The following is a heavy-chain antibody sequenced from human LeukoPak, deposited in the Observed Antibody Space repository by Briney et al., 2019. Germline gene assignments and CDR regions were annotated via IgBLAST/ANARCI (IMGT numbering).Heavy chain of an antibody. Sequence: GASVKVSCKASGYTFTSYYMHWVRQAPGQGLEWMGWINPNSGGTNYAQKFQGRVTMTRDTSISTAYMELSRLRSDDTAVYYCARDPGIAAAGSFDYWGQGTLVTVSS. CDR2: INPNSGGT. CDR3: ARDPGIAAAGSFDY. V-gene: IGHV1-2*02. CDR1: GYTFTSYY. J-gene: IGHJ4*02. D-gene: IGHD6-13*01.